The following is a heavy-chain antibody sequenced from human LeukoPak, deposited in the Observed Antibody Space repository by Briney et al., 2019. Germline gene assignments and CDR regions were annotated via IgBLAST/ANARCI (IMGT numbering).Heavy chain of an antibody. CDR1: GGSTSRYY. Sequence: SQSLSLTRPVAGGSTSRYYCSWIRQHAGKGLESIGRIYTGGYTNSNPSHKRRVTMSVDTSKNQCSLKLSSVTAADTAVYYCARDPFVDIAVVPAAIGAFDIWGQATMVSVCS. J-gene: IGHJ3*02. V-gene: IGHV4-4*07. D-gene: IGHD2-2*01. CDR3: ARDPFVDIAVVPAAIGAFDI. CDR2: IYTGGYT.